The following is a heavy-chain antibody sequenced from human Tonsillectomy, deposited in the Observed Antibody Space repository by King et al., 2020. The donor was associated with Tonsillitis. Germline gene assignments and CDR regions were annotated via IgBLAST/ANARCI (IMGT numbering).Heavy chain of an antibody. V-gene: IGHV3-11*05. CDR3: ARDNVDRYGDYFDY. CDR1: GFSFNNYY. Sequence: VQLVESGGGLVKPGGSLRLSCAASGFSFNNYYMTWIRQAPGKGLEWVSHIGRRATYTKYADSGRGRFTISRDNSKNSVYLQMNSLRAEDTAVYYCARDNVDRYGDYFDYWGQGTLVTVSS. J-gene: IGHJ4*02. CDR2: IGRRATYT. D-gene: IGHD4-17*01.